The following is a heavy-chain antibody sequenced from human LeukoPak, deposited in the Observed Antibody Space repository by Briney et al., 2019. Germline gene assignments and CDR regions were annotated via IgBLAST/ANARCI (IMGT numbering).Heavy chain of an antibody. D-gene: IGHD1-7*01. Sequence: ASETLSLTCTVSGASIGSSNYYWGWIRQTPGKGLEWIGDIFYSGSTHYNPSLKSRITMSVDTSKIQFSLKLNSMTAADTAVYYCARLRYNWNYGLFDYWGQGSLVTVSS. CDR3: ARLRYNWNYGLFDY. V-gene: IGHV4-39*01. CDR1: GASIGSSNYY. J-gene: IGHJ4*02. CDR2: IFYSGST.